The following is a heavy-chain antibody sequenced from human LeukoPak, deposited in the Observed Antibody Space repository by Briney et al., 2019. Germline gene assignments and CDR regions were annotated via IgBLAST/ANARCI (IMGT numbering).Heavy chain of an antibody. CDR1: GFTFGDYT. CDR2: IRSKTYGGTT. Sequence: DPGGSLRLSCTASGFTFGDYTMNWVRQAPGKGLEWVGFIRSKTYGGTTEYAATVKGRLTISRDDSKSIAYLQMNSLKTEDTAVYYCSRDPGGTYSGYNFLDYWGQGTLVTVPS. CDR3: SRDPGGTYSGYNFLDY. J-gene: IGHJ4*02. V-gene: IGHV3-49*04. D-gene: IGHD5-12*01.